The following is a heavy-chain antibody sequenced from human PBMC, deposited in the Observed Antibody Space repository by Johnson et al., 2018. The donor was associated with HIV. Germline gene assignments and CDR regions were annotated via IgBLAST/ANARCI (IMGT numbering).Heavy chain of an antibody. V-gene: IGHV3-43D*03. CDR1: GFTFDDYA. D-gene: IGHD1-26*01. Sequence: VQLVESGGVVVQPGGSLRLSCAASGFTFDDYAMHWVRQAPGKGLEWVSLISWDGGSTYYADSVKGRFTISRDNSKNSLYLQMNSLRAEDTALYYCAKALGPWELRTWDDFDIWGQGTMVTVSS. J-gene: IGHJ3*02. CDR3: AKALGPWELRTWDDFDI. CDR2: ISWDGGST.